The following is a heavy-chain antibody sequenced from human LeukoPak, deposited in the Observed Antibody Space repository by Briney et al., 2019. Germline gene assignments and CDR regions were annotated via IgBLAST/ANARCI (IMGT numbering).Heavy chain of an antibody. CDR1: EYYFSRYW. D-gene: IGHD1-7*01. CDR2: IYSGGST. V-gene: IGHV3-53*01. J-gene: IGHJ4*02. CDR3: ARGELELLAGDY. Sequence: PGGSLRLSCAASEYYFSRYWMHWVRQAPGKGLEWVSVIYSGGSTYYADSVKGRFTISRDNSKNTLYLQMNSLRAEDTAVYYCARGELELLAGDYWGQGTLVTVSS.